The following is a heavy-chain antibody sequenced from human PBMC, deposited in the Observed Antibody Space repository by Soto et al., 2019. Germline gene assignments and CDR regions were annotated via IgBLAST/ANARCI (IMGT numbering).Heavy chain of an antibody. Sequence: QVQLVESGGGVVQPGRSLRLSCAASGFTFSSYGMHGVRQAPGKGLEGGAVIIYDGSTKYYADSVKGRFTISRDNSKSTLYLQMNSLRAEDTAVYYCAKDRMGAGVRGYFDYWGQGTLVTVSS. V-gene: IGHV3-30*18. CDR3: AKDRMGAGVRGYFDY. D-gene: IGHD3-10*01. CDR2: IIYDGSTK. CDR1: GFTFSSYG. J-gene: IGHJ4*02.